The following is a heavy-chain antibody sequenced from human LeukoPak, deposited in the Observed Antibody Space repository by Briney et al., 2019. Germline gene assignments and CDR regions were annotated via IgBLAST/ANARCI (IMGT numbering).Heavy chain of an antibody. D-gene: IGHD3-10*01. CDR1: GFTFSSYG. Sequence: GGSLRLSCAASGFTFSSYGMHWVRQAPGKGLEWVAVISYDGSNKYYADSVKGRFTISRDNSKNTLYLQMNSLGAEDTAVYYCANSDGPYWGQGTLVTVSS. J-gene: IGHJ4*02. CDR2: ISYDGSNK. CDR3: ANSDGPY. V-gene: IGHV3-30*18.